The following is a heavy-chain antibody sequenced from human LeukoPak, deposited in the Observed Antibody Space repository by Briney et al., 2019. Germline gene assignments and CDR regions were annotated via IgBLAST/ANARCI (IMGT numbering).Heavy chain of an antibody. D-gene: IGHD6-13*01. CDR1: KFNFNSYG. CDR2: ISGSGGNT. J-gene: IGHJ4*02. V-gene: IGHV3-23*01. Sequence: GGSLRLSCTTSKFNFNSYGMTWVRQAPGKGPEWVSSISGSGGNTQYAASVQGRFTISRDNSESTLYLQMDSLRGDDAAVYYCAKAVGRISWSFDYWGQGALVTVSS. CDR3: AKAVGRISWSFDY.